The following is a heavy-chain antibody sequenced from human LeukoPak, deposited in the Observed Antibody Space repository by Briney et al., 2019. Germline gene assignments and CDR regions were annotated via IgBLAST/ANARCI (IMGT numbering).Heavy chain of an antibody. CDR1: GFTVYTNY. D-gene: IGHD3-22*01. V-gene: IGHV3-53*01. CDR3: ASDISGYNYLNC. CDR2: IYSGGNT. Sequence: GGSLGLSCVASGFTVYTNYMGWVGRPQGKGLQWVSVIYSGGNTYYTDSVKGRFTISRDNSKNTLYLQMNSLRAEDTAVYFCASDISGYNYLNCWGQGTLVTVSS. J-gene: IGHJ4*02.